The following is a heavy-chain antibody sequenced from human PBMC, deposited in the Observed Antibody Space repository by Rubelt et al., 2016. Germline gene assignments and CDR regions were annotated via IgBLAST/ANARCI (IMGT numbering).Heavy chain of an antibody. CDR2: ISAYNGNT. D-gene: IGHD6-13*01. J-gene: IGHJ4*02. V-gene: IGHV1-18*01. Sequence: QVQLVQSGSELKKPGASVKVSCKASGYTFTSYGISWVRQAPGQGLEWMGWISAYNGNTNYAQKLHGRVTMTTDTSTSAAYMELRSLRSDDTAVYYCARDTRYSSSSNFDYWGQGTLVTVSS. CDR1: GYTFTSYG. CDR3: ARDTRYSSSSNFDY.